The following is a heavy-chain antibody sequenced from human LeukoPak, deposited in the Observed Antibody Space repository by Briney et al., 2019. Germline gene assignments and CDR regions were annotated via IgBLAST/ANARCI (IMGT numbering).Heavy chain of an antibody. J-gene: IGHJ3*01. V-gene: IGHV4-59*12. CDR3: ARDYGLNCYPTSCAGAFDF. D-gene: IGHD3-9*01. CDR2: THYSGTS. Sequence: SETLSLTCSASGDSIKNYYWSWIRQPPGKGLEYIGYTHYSGTSNNSPSFKSRVTMSVDTSKNQLSLKLNSVTAEDTAVYYCARDYGLNCYPTSCAGAFDFWGQGTMVTVSS. CDR1: GDSIKNYY.